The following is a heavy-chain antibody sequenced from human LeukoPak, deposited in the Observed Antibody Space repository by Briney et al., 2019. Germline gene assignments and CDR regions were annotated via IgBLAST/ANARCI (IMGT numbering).Heavy chain of an antibody. CDR1: GFTFDDYT. J-gene: IGHJ4*02. Sequence: GGSLRLSCAASGFTFDDYTMHWVRQAPGKGLEWVSLISWDGGSTYYADSVKGRFTISRDNSKNSLYMQMNSLRTEDTALYYCAKGVDTAMVTGFDYWGQGTLVTVSS. CDR3: AKGVDTAMVTGFDY. D-gene: IGHD5-18*01. V-gene: IGHV3-43*01. CDR2: ISWDGGST.